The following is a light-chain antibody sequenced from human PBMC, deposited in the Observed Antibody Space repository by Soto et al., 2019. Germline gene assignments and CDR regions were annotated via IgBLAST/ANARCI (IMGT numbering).Light chain of an antibody. CDR3: QQSYSTPWT. CDR2: AAS. CDR1: QSISGC. Sequence: GDRVTITCRASQSISGCLAWYQQKPGKAPKLLIYAASSLHSGVPARFSGSGSGTDFTLTISSLQPEDFATYYCQQSYSTPWTFGQGTKVDI. V-gene: IGKV1-39*01. J-gene: IGKJ1*01.